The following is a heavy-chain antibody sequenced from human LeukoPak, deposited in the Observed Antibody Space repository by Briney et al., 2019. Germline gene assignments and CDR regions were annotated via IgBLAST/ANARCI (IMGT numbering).Heavy chain of an antibody. Sequence: AGGSLRLSCEATGFTFDDYSMHWVRQVPGKGLEWVSLISWDSGSKYYAESVKGRFTVSRDNTENSLYLQMTSLTPEDSGFYYCTRGCTVSSCFGAYYYYGMDVWGQGTTVTVSS. J-gene: IGHJ6*02. D-gene: IGHD2-15*01. CDR2: ISWDSGSK. CDR3: TRGCTVSSCFGAYYYYGMDV. CDR1: GFTFDDYS. V-gene: IGHV3-43*01.